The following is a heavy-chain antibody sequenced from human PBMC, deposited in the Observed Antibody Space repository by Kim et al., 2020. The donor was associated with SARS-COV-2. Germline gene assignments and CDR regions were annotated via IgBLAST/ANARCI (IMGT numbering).Heavy chain of an antibody. CDR2: ISSNGGST. J-gene: IGHJ4*02. CDR1: GFTFSSYA. V-gene: IGHV3-64D*09. Sequence: GGSLRLSCSASGFTFSSYAMHWVRQAPGKGLEYVSAISSNGGSTYYADSVKGRFTISRDNSKNTLYLQMSSLRAEDTAVYYCVKHCSGGSCDYWGQGTLVTVSS. D-gene: IGHD2-15*01. CDR3: VKHCSGGSCDY.